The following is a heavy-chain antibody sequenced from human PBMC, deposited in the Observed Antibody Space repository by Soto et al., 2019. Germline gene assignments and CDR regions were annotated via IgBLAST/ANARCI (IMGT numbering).Heavy chain of an antibody. Sequence: QLQLQESGPGLVKPSETLSLTCTVSGGSISSSSYYWGWIRQPPGKGLEWIGSIYYSGSTYYNPSLKSRVTISVDTSKNQFSLKLSSVTAADTAVYYCARPKMGFVLVPAAIADWFDPWGQGTLVTVSS. D-gene: IGHD2-2*02. J-gene: IGHJ5*02. V-gene: IGHV4-39*01. CDR3: ARPKMGFVLVPAAIADWFDP. CDR2: IYYSGST. CDR1: GGSISSSSYY.